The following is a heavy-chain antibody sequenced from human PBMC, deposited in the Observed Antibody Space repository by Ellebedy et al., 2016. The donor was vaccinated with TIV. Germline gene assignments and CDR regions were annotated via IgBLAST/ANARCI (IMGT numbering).Heavy chain of an antibody. D-gene: IGHD6-6*01. CDR1: GYTFTSFG. CDR2: ISAYNGDI. J-gene: IGHJ6*03. Sequence: ASVKVSCXASGYTFTSFGLSWVRQAPGQGLEWMGWISAYNGDINYAQNFQGRVAMTTDTATSTVYVDLRSLRSDDTAVYYCARVSVDVVIGHHYFYMDIWGKGTTVTVSS. V-gene: IGHV1-18*01. CDR3: ARVSVDVVIGHHYFYMDI.